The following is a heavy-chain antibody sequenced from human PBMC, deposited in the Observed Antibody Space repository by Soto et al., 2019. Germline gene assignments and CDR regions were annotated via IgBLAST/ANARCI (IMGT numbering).Heavy chain of an antibody. Sequence: GGSLRLSCAASGVTFSNYAMSWVRQAPGKGLEWVSAISGDGGSTYYADSVKGRFTISRDNSKNSLYLQMNSLRADDTAVYYCAIPSRLPLTGPDYWCPGPLVTVFS. CDR1: GVTFSNYA. V-gene: IGHV3-23*01. CDR2: ISGDGGST. J-gene: IGHJ4*02. CDR3: AIPSRLPLTGPDY. D-gene: IGHD3-9*01.